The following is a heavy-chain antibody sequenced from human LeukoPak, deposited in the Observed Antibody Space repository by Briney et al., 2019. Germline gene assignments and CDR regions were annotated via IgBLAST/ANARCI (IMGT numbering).Heavy chain of an antibody. J-gene: IGHJ5*02. Sequence: SETLSLTCAVYGGSFSDYYWRWIRQPPGKGLEWIGEINHSGSTNYNPSLKSRVTISVDTSKNQFSLKLSSVTAADTAVYYCASRGDYDMRFDPWGQGTLVTVSS. CDR1: GGSFSDYY. CDR2: INHSGST. CDR3: ASRGDYDMRFDP. D-gene: IGHD4-17*01. V-gene: IGHV4-34*01.